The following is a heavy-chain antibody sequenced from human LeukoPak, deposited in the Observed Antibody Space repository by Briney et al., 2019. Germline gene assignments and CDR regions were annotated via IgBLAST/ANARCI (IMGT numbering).Heavy chain of an antibody. CDR2: INQDGSEK. V-gene: IGHV3-7*01. CDR1: GFSFSSYW. Sequence: GGSPRLSCVGSGFSFSSYWMTWVRQAPGKGLEWVANINQDGSEKQYVDSVKGRFTISRDNAKNSLYLQMNGLRAEDTAVYYCVRDQDYNVSGIAYDAFDIWGQGSMVTVSS. J-gene: IGHJ3*02. D-gene: IGHD3-10*01. CDR3: VRDQDYNVSGIAYDAFDI.